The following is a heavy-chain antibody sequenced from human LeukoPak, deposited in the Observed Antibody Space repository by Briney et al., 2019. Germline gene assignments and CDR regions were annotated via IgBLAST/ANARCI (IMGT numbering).Heavy chain of an antibody. J-gene: IGHJ4*02. D-gene: IGHD6-6*01. Sequence: ASVKVSCKASGYTFTSYDINWVRQATGQGLEWMGWMNPNSGNTGYAQKFQGGVTMTRDTSTSTVYMELSSLRSEDTAVYYCARDPSRGQLEGFDYWGQGTLVTVSS. CDR1: GYTFTSYD. CDR2: MNPNSGNT. V-gene: IGHV1-8*02. CDR3: ARDPSRGQLEGFDY.